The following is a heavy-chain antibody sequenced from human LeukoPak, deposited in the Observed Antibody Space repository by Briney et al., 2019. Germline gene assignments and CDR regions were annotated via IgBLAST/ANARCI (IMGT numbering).Heavy chain of an antibody. CDR2: ISPNNGNT. CDR3: ARGIRSPLFDY. V-gene: IGHV1-18*01. J-gene: IGHJ4*02. CDR1: GYSFTNYG. D-gene: IGHD3-16*01. Sequence: ASVKVSCKASGYSFTNYGLSWVRQAPGQRLEWMGWISPNNGNTEYAQNLQGRVTMTTDTSTGTAFMELRSLRSDDSPVYYCARGIRSPLFDYWGLGTLVTVSP.